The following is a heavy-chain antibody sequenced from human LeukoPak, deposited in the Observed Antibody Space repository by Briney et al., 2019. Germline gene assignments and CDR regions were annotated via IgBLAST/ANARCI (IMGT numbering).Heavy chain of an antibody. V-gene: IGHV3-7*03. Sequence: GGSLRLSCAASGFTFSNYWMSWVRQAPGTGLEWVANIKQDGSDRNYVTSVRGRFIISRDNAESSLYLQMNSLRVEDTAVYYCVRNLAVAGTCFDSWGQGTLVTVSS. CDR3: VRNLAVAGTCFDS. CDR2: IKQDGSDR. CDR1: GFTFSNYW. J-gene: IGHJ4*02. D-gene: IGHD6-19*01.